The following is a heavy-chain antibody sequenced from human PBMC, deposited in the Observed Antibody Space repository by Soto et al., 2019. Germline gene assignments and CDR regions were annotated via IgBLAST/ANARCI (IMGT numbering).Heavy chain of an antibody. CDR2: IYYSGST. J-gene: IGHJ4*02. CDR3: ARESLISYGVFDY. CDR1: GGSISSYY. D-gene: IGHD5-18*01. V-gene: IGHV4-59*01. Sequence: ETLSLTCTVSGGSISSYYWSWIRQPPGKGLEWIGYIYYSGSTNYNPSLKSRVTISVDTSKNQFSLKLSSVTAADTAVYYCARESLISYGVFDYWGQGTLVTVSS.